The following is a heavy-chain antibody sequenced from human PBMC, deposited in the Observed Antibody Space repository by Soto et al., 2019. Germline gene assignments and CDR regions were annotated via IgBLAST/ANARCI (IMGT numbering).Heavy chain of an antibody. D-gene: IGHD2-8*01. CDR2: IIPILGIA. CDR1: GGTFSSYT. V-gene: IGHV1-69*02. J-gene: IGHJ5*02. Sequence: ASVKVSCKASGGTFSSYTISWVRQAPGQGLEWMGRIIPILGIANYAQKFQGRVTITADKSASTAYMELSSLRSEDTAVYYCASGYCTNGVCYDYNWFDPWGQGTLVTSPQ. CDR3: ASGYCTNGVCYDYNWFDP.